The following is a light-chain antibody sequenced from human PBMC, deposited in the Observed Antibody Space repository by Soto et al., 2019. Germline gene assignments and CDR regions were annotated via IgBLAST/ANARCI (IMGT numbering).Light chain of an antibody. V-gene: IGKV3-20*01. CDR2: GTS. Sequence: EIVLTQSPGTLSLSPGERATLSCRASQSVSTSYLAWYQQKPGQAPRLLIYGTSSRATGIPDRFSVSGSGTDFTLTISRLEPEDFAVYYGQQYATSLWTFGQGTKVEIK. CDR3: QQYATSLWT. CDR1: QSVSTSY. J-gene: IGKJ1*01.